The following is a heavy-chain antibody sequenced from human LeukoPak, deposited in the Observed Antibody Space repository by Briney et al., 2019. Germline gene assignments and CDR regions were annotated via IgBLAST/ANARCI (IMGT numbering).Heavy chain of an antibody. J-gene: IGHJ6*03. CDR3: TTGITMVRGVIIKNYYYYMDV. CDR1: GFTFSNAW. V-gene: IGHV3-15*01. Sequence: GGSLRLSCAASGFTFSNAWMSWVRQAPGKGLEWVGRIKSKTDGGTTDYAAPVKGRFTISRDDSKNTLYLQMNSLKTEDTAVYYCTTGITMVRGVIIKNYYYYMDVWGKGTTVTVSS. D-gene: IGHD3-10*01. CDR2: IKSKTDGGTT.